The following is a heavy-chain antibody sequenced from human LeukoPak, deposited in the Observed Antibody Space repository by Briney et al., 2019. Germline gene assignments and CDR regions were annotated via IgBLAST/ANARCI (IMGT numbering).Heavy chain of an antibody. J-gene: IGHJ4*02. V-gene: IGHV3-30-3*01. D-gene: IGHD1-26*01. CDR2: ISYDGSNK. Sequence: PGGSLRLSCAASGLTFSSYWMTWVRQAPGKGLGWVAVISYDGSNKYYADSVKGRFTISRDNSKNTLYLQMNSLRAEDTAVYYCARDLGDSGPTPDSDYWGQGTLVTVSS. CDR1: GLTFSSYW. CDR3: ARDLGDSGPTPDSDY.